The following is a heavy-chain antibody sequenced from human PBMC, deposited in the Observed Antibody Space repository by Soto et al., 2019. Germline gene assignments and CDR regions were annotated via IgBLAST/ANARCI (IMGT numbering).Heavy chain of an antibody. CDR1: GGTFGSYA. CDR2: IIPISGTA. CDR3: ARTQGSSTSLEIYYYYYYGMDV. Sequence: QVQLVQSGAEVKKPGSSVKVSCKASGGTFGSYAISWVRQAPGQGLEWMGGIIPISGTANYAQKFQGRVTITAEESTSTAYMELSSLISEDTAVYYCARTQGSSTSLEIYYYYYYGMDVWGQGTTVTVSS. D-gene: IGHD2-2*01. V-gene: IGHV1-69*01. J-gene: IGHJ6*02.